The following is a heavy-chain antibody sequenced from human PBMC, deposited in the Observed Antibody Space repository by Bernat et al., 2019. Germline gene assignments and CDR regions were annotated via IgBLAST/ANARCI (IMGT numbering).Heavy chain of an antibody. CDR2: IYYSGIT. Sequence: QLQLQESGPGLVQASETLSLSCTVSGGSIPSISYYWALFRQPPGTELEWIGSIYYSGITYYNPSLESRIAISVDTSKNQFFLKLSSVTAADTSVYYGARDYTGDGYNLNWFDPWGQGTLVTVSS. V-gene: IGHV4-39*02. J-gene: IGHJ5*02. CDR1: GGSIPSISYY. D-gene: IGHD5-24*01. CDR3: ARDYTGDGYNLNWFDP.